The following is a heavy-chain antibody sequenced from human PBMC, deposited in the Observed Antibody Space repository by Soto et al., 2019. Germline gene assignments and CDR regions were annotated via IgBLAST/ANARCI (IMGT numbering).Heavy chain of an antibody. CDR2: ISGSGGST. Sequence: GGSLRLSCAASGFTFSSYAMSWVRQAPGKGLEWVSAISGSGGSTYYADSVKGRFTISRDNSKNTLYLQMNRLRAEDTAVYYCAKRGLYYDSSGDYYYFDYWGQGTLVTVSS. J-gene: IGHJ4*02. D-gene: IGHD3-22*01. CDR1: GFTFSSYA. V-gene: IGHV3-23*01. CDR3: AKRGLYYDSSGDYYYFDY.